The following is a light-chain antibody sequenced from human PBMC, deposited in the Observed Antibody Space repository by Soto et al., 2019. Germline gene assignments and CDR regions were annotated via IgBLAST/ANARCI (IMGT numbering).Light chain of an antibody. CDR2: AAS. CDR1: QGINSW. V-gene: IGKV1-12*01. J-gene: IGKJ4*01. Sequence: DIQMTQSPSSVSASVGDRVTITCRASQGINSWLAWYQQTPGRAPKLLIYAASDLQRGVPSRFSGSGSGTDFSLTISSLQPEDLATYFCKQSKSFPLTFGGGTKVDIK. CDR3: KQSKSFPLT.